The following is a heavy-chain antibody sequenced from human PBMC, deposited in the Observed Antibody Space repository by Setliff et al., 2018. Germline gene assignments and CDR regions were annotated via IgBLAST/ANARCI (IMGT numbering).Heavy chain of an antibody. CDR3: ARAKDGYDFDYFDY. V-gene: IGHV4-59*12. J-gene: IGHJ4*02. CDR1: GGSINRDY. CDR2: IHYSGTT. D-gene: IGHD5-12*01. Sequence: SETLSLTCSVSGGSINRDYWNWIRQPPGKGLEWLGYIHYSGTTFYNPSLRSRVTISVDTSKNQFSLKLTSLTAADTAVYYCARAKDGYDFDYFDYWGQGTPVTVSS.